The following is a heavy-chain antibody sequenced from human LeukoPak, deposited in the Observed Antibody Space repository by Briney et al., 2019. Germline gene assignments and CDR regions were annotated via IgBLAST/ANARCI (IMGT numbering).Heavy chain of an antibody. V-gene: IGHV3-23*01. CDR1: GFTFRTYE. J-gene: IGHJ4*02. CDR2: ISCSGGRT. CDR3: ARRGVVIRVILVGFHKEAYYFDS. Sequence: AGSLRLSCEASGFTFRTYEMNWLRQAPGKGLEWVAGISCSGGRTSYADPVKGRFTISRDNPKNTLYLQMNSLGAEDRAVYFCARRGVVIRVILVGFHKEAYYFDSWGQGALVTVSS. D-gene: IGHD3-22*01.